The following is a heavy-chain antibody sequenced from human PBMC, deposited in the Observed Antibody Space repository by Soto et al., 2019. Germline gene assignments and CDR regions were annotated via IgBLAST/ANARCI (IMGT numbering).Heavy chain of an antibody. D-gene: IGHD3-3*01. CDR1: GGSISSYY. Sequence: SETLSLTCTVSGGSISSYYWSWIRQPPGKGLEWIGYIYYSGSTNYNPSLKSRVTISVDTSKNQFSLKLSSVTAADTAVYYCASVYDFWSGYYQFEPWGQGTLVTVSS. CDR2: IYYSGST. V-gene: IGHV4-59*08. CDR3: ASVYDFWSGYYQFEP. J-gene: IGHJ5*02.